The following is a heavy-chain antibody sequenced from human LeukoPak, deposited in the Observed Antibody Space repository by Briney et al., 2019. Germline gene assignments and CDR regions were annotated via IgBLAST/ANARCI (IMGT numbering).Heavy chain of an antibody. D-gene: IGHD3-10*01. CDR2: INQDENEK. V-gene: IGHV3-7*01. J-gene: IGHJ4*02. Sequence: PGGSLRLSCAASGFPFHNYWMTWVRQAPGKGLEWVANINQDENEKYYLDSVKGRFTISRDNAETSLFLQMTSLRVEDTAIYYCARGLYGSGRRSLMAHWGPGTLFAVSS. CDR3: ARGLYGSGRRSLMAH. CDR1: GFPFHNYW.